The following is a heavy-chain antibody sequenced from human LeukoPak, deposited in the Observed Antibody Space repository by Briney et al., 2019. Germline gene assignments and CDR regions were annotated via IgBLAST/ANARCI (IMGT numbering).Heavy chain of an antibody. CDR2: INSEGSRT. Sequence: GGSLRLSCAASGFTFSSYWMHWVRQAPGKGLVWVSRINSEGSRTTYADSVKGRFTISRDNAKNTLYLQMNSLRAEDTAVYYCARDRTYCGGDCHSSPFDYWGQGSLVTVSS. V-gene: IGHV3-74*01. J-gene: IGHJ4*02. CDR3: ARDRTYCGGDCHSSPFDY. D-gene: IGHD2-21*02. CDR1: GFTFSSYW.